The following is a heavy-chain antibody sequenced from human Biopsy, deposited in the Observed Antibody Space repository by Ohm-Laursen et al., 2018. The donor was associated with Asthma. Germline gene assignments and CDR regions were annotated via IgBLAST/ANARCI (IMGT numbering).Heavy chain of an antibody. Sequence: SSLRLSCAASGFNFHNYGMNWVRRAPGKGLEWVAQILFDGRKINYPDSVKGRFTISRDNSKDMVYLQMNSLRPEDTAVYYCAKDRVAGRPYYFDYWGQGSLVSVSS. CDR3: AKDRVAGRPYYFDY. V-gene: IGHV3-30*18. D-gene: IGHD6-13*01. CDR2: ILFDGRKI. J-gene: IGHJ4*02. CDR1: GFNFHNYG.